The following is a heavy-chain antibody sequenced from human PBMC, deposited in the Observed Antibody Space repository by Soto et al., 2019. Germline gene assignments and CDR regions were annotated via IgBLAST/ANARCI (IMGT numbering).Heavy chain of an antibody. D-gene: IGHD6-13*01. Sequence: SETLSLTCTVSGGSISSSSYYWGWIRQPPGKGLEWIGSIYYSGSTYYNPSLKSRVTISVDTSKNQFSLKLSSVTAADTAVYYCARRSSSWYVVYWGQGTLVTVS. J-gene: IGHJ4*02. V-gene: IGHV4-39*01. CDR2: IYYSGST. CDR1: GGSISSSSYY. CDR3: ARRSSSWYVVY.